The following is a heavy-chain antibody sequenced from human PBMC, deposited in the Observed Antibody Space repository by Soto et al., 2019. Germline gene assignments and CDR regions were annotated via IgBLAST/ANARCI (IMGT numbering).Heavy chain of an antibody. CDR1: SDSMNSGGYY. D-gene: IGHD6-6*01. J-gene: IGHJ6*02. V-gene: IGHV4-31*03. Sequence: SETLSLTCSVSSDSMNSGGYYWSWIRQHPGKGLEWIGYIYSNGDTYYNPSLKSRVTISVDTSKSQFSLNLTSVTAADTAVYYCARRGGSSSGYYYYAMDVWGQGTTVTVSS. CDR3: ARRGGSSSGYYYYAMDV. CDR2: IYSNGDT.